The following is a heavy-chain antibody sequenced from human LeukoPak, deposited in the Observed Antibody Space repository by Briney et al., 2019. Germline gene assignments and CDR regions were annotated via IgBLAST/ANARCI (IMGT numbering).Heavy chain of an antibody. Sequence: ASVKVSCKASGYTFTSYGISWVRQAPGQGLEWMGWISAYNGNTNYAQKLQGRVTMTTDTSTSTAYMELRSLRSDETAVYYCARGSIMITFGGVSDYWGQGTLVTVSS. D-gene: IGHD3-16*01. V-gene: IGHV1-18*01. J-gene: IGHJ4*02. CDR2: ISAYNGNT. CDR1: GYTFTSYG. CDR3: ARGSIMITFGGVSDY.